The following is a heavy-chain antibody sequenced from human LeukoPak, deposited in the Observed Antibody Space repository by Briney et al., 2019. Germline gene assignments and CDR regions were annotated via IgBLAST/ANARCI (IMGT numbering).Heavy chain of an antibody. CDR1: EFTFNNYA. D-gene: IGHD3-10*01. Sequence: GGSLRLSCAASEFTFNNYAMNWVRRAPGKGLEWVSSISGSGGSTYYADSVKGRFTISRDNSRNTLYLQMNSLRAEDTAVYYCAKRVISGFDAFDIWGQGTVVTVSS. CDR3: AKRVISGFDAFDI. V-gene: IGHV3-23*01. CDR2: ISGSGGST. J-gene: IGHJ3*02.